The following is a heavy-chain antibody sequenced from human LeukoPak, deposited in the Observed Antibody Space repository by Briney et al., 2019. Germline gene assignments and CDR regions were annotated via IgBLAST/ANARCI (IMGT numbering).Heavy chain of an antibody. D-gene: IGHD5-18*01. J-gene: IGHJ4*02. V-gene: IGHV3-23*01. CDR2: ISGSGGST. CDR1: GFTFSSYA. Sequence: GGSLRLSCAASGFTFSSYAMSWVRQAPGKGLEWVSAISGSGGSTYYADSVKGRFTISRDNSKNTLYLQMNSLRAEDTAVYYCAKGAALRYSYEYYFDYWGQGTLVTVSS. CDR3: AKGAALRYSYEYYFDY.